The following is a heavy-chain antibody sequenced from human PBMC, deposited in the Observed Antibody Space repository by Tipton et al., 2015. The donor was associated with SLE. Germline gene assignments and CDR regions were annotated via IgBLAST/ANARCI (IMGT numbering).Heavy chain of an antibody. CDR1: GGSISSYY. Sequence: TLSLTCTVFGGSISSYYWSWIRQPAGKGLEWIGQIHSSGSTSYNPSLKSRVTISVDTSKNQFSLKLSSVTAADTAVYYCARDRRLIAAPSFRWYFDLWGRGTLVTVSS. J-gene: IGHJ2*01. D-gene: IGHD6-13*01. CDR3: ARDRRLIAAPSFRWYFDL. CDR2: IHSSGST. V-gene: IGHV4-4*07.